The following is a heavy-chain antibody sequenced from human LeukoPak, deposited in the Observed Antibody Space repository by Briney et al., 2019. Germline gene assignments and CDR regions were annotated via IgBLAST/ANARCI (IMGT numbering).Heavy chain of an antibody. CDR2: ISSSGSTI. J-gene: IGHJ5*02. D-gene: IGHD4-17*01. CDR3: ARSTVTTWGNWFDP. CDR1: GFTFSSYS. V-gene: IGHV3-48*04. Sequence: GGSLRLSCAASGFTFSSYSMNWVRQAPGKGLEWVSYISSSGSTIYYADSVKGRFTISRDNAKNSLYLQMNSLRAEDTAVYYCARSTVTTWGNWFDPWGQGTLVTVSS.